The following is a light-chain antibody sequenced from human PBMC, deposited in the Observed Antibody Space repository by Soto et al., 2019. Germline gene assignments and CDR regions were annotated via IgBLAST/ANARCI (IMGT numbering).Light chain of an antibody. CDR2: KDS. CDR3: YSAADSGVV. CDR1: VLAKKY. Sequence: SYELTQPSSVSVSPGQTARITCSGDVLAKKYARWFQQKPGQAPVLVIYKDSERPSGIPERFSGSSSGTTVTLTISGAQVEDEADYYCYSAADSGVVFGGGTQLTVL. V-gene: IGLV3-27*01. J-gene: IGLJ2*01.